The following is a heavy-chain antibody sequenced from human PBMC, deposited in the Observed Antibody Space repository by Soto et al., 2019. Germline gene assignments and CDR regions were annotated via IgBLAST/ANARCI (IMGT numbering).Heavy chain of an antibody. V-gene: IGHV5-51*01. D-gene: IGHD1-20*01. J-gene: IGHJ4*02. CDR1: GYSFTNYW. CDR2: IYPGDSDA. CDR3: ARSRITGTTWSFDK. Sequence: GESLKISCKASGYSFTNYWIGWVRQMPGKGLEWMAIIYPGDSDARYRPSFQGQVTISADKSINTAYLQWSSLKASDTAMYYCARSRITGTTWSFDKWGQGTLVTVTS.